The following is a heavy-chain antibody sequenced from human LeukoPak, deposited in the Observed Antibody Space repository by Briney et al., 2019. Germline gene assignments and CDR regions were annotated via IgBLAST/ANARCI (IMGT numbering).Heavy chain of an antibody. J-gene: IGHJ5*02. CDR3: ARETYCGGDCYSELWFDP. V-gene: IGHV1-69*04. D-gene: IGHD2-21*02. Sequence: CSVKVSCKASGGTFSSYAISWVRQAPGQGLEWMVRIILILGIANYAQKFQGRVTITADKSTSTAYMELSSLRSEVTAVYYCARETYCGGDCYSELWFDPWGQGTLVTVSS. CDR2: IILILGIA. CDR1: GGTFSSYA.